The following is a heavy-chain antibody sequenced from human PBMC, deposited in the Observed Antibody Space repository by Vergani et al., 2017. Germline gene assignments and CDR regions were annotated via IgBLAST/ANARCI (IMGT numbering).Heavy chain of an antibody. Sequence: EVQLVESGGGLVQPGGSLRLSCAASGFMFSNSWMNWVRQAPGKGLEWVANIKQDGSEKYYVDSVRGRFTISRDNAKNSLYLQMNSLRAEDTGVYYCARDIRPTRGAGTPYFDYWGQGTLVTVSS. CDR2: IKQDGSEK. CDR1: GFMFSNSW. D-gene: IGHD6-13*01. CDR3: ARDIRPTRGAGTPYFDY. V-gene: IGHV3-7*01. J-gene: IGHJ4*02.